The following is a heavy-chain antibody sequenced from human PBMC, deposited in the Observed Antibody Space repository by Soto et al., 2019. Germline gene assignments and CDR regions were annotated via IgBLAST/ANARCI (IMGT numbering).Heavy chain of an antibody. CDR1: GGSISSSSYY. J-gene: IGHJ4*02. V-gene: IGHV4-39*01. CDR2: IYYSGST. CDR3: ARQGASIAARRIFDY. D-gene: IGHD6-6*01. Sequence: QLQLQESGPGLVKPSETLSLTCTVSGGSISSSSYYWGWIRQPPGKGLEWIGSIYYSGSTYYNPSLKSQVTISVDTSKNQFSLKLSSVTAADTAVYYCARQGASIAARRIFDYWGQGTLVTVSS.